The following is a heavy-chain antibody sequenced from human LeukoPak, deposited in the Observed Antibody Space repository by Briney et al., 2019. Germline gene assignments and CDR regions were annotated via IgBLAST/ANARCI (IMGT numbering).Heavy chain of an antibody. CDR1: GFTFTSHV. CDR3: ARESIRSGSLKWFDP. V-gene: IGHV3-23*01. J-gene: IGHJ5*02. Sequence: GGSLRLSCAASGFTFTSHVMSWVRQTPGKELVWVSAIDGSGHTTYYADSVRGRFIISRDNSKKMLYLQMNSLRAEDTATYYCARESIRSGSLKWFDPWGQGTLVTVSS. D-gene: IGHD3-3*01. CDR2: IDGSGHTT.